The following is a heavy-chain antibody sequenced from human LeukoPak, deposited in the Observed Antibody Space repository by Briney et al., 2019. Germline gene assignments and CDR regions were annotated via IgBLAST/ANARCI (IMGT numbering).Heavy chain of an antibody. Sequence: PGGSLRLSCAASGFTFSSYWMSWVRQAPGKGLEWAANIKQDGSEKYYVDSVEGRFTISRDNAKNSLYLQMNSLRAEDTAVYYCARELDDSWKDYWGQGTLVTVSS. CDR2: IKQDGSEK. V-gene: IGHV3-7*01. D-gene: IGHD1-1*01. CDR1: GFTFSSYW. J-gene: IGHJ4*02. CDR3: ARELDDSWKDY.